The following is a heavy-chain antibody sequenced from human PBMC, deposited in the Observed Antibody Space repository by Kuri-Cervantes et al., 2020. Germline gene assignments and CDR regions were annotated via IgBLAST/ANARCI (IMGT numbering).Heavy chain of an antibody. CDR1: GYTFTSYD. CDR3: ARDRGSMVQGRSYYYYYMDV. V-gene: IGHV1-8*01. J-gene: IGHJ6*03. Sequence: ASVKVSCKASGYTFTSYDINWVRQATGQGLEWMGWMNPNSGNTDYAQKFQGWVTMTRDTSISTAYMELSRLRSDDTAVYCCARDRGSMVQGRSYYYYYMDVWGKGTTVTVSS. CDR2: MNPNSGNT. D-gene: IGHD3-10*01.